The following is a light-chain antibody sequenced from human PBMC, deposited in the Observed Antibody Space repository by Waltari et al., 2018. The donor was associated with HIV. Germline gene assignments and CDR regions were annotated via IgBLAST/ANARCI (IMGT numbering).Light chain of an antibody. CDR2: GNS. CDR3: QSYDRSLSAWV. Sequence: QSVLAQPPSVSGAPGQRVTISCTGSSSNIGGDYHVYWYQHLPGTAPKLLIYGNSNRPSGVPNRFSGSKSDTSASLAITGLQAEDEADYYCQSYDRSLSAWVFGGGTRLNVL. V-gene: IGLV1-40*01. CDR1: SSNIGGDYH. J-gene: IGLJ3*02.